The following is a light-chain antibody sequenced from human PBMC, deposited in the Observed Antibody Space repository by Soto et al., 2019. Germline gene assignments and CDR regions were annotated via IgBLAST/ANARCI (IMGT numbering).Light chain of an antibody. CDR1: QDVSSW. Sequence: EIPMTQSPSSLSASVGDRVTITCRASQDVSSWLAWYQQKPGQAPNLLIYAASNLQSGVPSRFSGSGSGTDFTITINSLEPVDFSNYYCRQTNHFPWTFGQGTKVEIK. CDR3: RQTNHFPWT. CDR2: AAS. V-gene: IGKV1-12*01. J-gene: IGKJ1*01.